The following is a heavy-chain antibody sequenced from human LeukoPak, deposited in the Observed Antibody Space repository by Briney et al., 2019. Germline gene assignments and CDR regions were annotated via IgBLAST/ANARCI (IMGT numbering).Heavy chain of an antibody. V-gene: IGHV4-39*07. J-gene: IGHJ4*02. CDR3: ASQYQLLPFDY. Sequence: SETLSLTCTVSGGSFSSSSYYWGWIRQPPGKGLEWIGSIYYSGSTYYNPSLKSRVTISVDTSKNQFSLKLSSVTAADTAVYYCASQYQLLPFDYWGQGTLVTVSS. D-gene: IGHD2-2*01. CDR2: IYYSGST. CDR1: GGSFSSSSYY.